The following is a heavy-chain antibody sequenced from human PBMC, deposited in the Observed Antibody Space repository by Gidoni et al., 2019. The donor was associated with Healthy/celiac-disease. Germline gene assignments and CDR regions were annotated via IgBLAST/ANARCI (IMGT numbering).Heavy chain of an antibody. J-gene: IGHJ4*02. CDR3: ARDSIAVAGIDY. D-gene: IGHD6-19*01. V-gene: IGHV3-30*04. Sequence: QVQLVESGGGVVQPGRSLRLSCAASGFTFSSYAMHWVRQAPGKGLEWVAVISYDGSNKYYADSVKGRFTISRDNSKNTLYLQMNSLRAEDTAVYYCARDSIAVAGIDYWGQGTLVTVSS. CDR2: ISYDGSNK. CDR1: GFTFSSYA.